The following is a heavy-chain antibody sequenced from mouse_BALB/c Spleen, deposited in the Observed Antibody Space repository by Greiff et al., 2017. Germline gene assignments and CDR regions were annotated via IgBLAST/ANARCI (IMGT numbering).Heavy chain of an antibody. CDR1: GYTFTDYE. Sequence: QVQLQQSGAELVRPGASVTLSCKASGYTFTDYEMHWVKQTPVHGLEWIGAIDPETGGTAYNQKFKGKATLTADKSSSTAYMELRSLTSEDSAVYYCTKGGYDGFYAMDYWGQGTSVTVSS. CDR3: TKGGYDGFYAMDY. CDR2: IDPETGGT. V-gene: IGHV1-15*01. J-gene: IGHJ4*01. D-gene: IGHD2-14*01.